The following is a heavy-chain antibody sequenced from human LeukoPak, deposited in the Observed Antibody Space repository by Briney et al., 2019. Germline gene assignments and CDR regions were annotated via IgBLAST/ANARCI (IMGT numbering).Heavy chain of an antibody. CDR1: GASVNSDSYY. CDR2: IFNSGTT. V-gene: IGHV4-30-4*08. Sequence: SQTLSLTCTVTGASVNSDSYYWSWIRQPPGQGLEWIGYIFNSGTTYYIPSLRSRVIISLDTSKNQFTLKMSSVTAADTAVYFCADTYGNWGQGTLVTVSS. J-gene: IGHJ4*02. D-gene: IGHD5-18*01. CDR3: ADTYGN.